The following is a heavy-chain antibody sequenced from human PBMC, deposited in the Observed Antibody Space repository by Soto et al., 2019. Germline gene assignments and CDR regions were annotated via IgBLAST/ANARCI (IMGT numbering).Heavy chain of an antibody. CDR3: ARNGALDY. CDR2: ILYSGTT. Sequence: QVQLQESGPGLVKPSQTLSLTCTVSGGSISSGDYYWSWIRQPPGKGLEWIGYILYSGTTNYNPSLESRLTISVDTSKNQFSLKPTSVTAADTAGDYCARNGALDYWGRGTLVTVSS. CDR1: GGSISSGDYY. V-gene: IGHV4-30-4*01. J-gene: IGHJ4*02. D-gene: IGHD2-8*01.